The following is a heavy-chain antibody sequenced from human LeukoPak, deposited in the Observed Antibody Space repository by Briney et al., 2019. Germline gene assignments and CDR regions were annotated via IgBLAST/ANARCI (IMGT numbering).Heavy chain of an antibody. CDR3: ARDPTDRVGATEDFDY. D-gene: IGHD1-26*01. CDR2: IIPIFGTA. V-gene: IGHV1-69*13. CDR1: GGTFSSYA. Sequence: ASVKVSCKASGGTFSSYAISWVRQDPGQGLEWMGGIIPIFGTANYAQKFQGRVTITADESTSTAYMELSSLRSEDTAVYYCARDPTDRVGATEDFDYWGQGTLVTVSS. J-gene: IGHJ4*02.